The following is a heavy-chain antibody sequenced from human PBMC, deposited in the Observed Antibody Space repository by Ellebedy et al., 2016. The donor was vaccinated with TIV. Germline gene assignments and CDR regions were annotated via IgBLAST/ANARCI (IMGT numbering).Heavy chain of an antibody. CDR2: IYHSGST. Sequence: ESLKISCAASGFTFSNHAMTWVRRPPGKGLEWIGSIYHSGSTYYNPSLKSRVTISVDTSKNQFSLKLSSVTAADTAVYYCARTDPWQPIDDWGQGILVSVSS. V-gene: IGHV4-38-2*01. J-gene: IGHJ4*02. D-gene: IGHD2-21*02. CDR1: GFTFSNHAM. CDR3: ARTDPWQPIDD.